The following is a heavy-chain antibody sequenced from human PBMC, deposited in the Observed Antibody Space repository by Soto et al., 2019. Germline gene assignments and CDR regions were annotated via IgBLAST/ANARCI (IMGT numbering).Heavy chain of an antibody. CDR1: GGSFSGYY. CDR3: ARLRKQQLPFDY. CDR2: INHSGST. Sequence: SETLSLTCAVYGGSFSGYYWSWIRQPPGKGLEWIGEINHSGSTNYNPSLKSRVTISVDTSKNQFSLKLSYVTAADTAVYYCARLRKQQLPFDYWGQGTLVTVSS. J-gene: IGHJ4*02. V-gene: IGHV4-34*01. D-gene: IGHD6-13*01.